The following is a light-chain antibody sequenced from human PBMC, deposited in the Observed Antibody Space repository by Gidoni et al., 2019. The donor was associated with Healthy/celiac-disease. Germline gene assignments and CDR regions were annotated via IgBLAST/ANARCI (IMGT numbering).Light chain of an antibody. Sequence: SYELTQPPSVSVSPGQTASITCSGDKLGDKYACWYQQKPGQSPVLVIYQDSKRPSGIPERFSGSNSGNTATLTISGTQAMDAADYSCQAWDSSLVVFGGGTKLTVL. CDR3: QAWDSSLVV. CDR2: QDS. CDR1: KLGDKY. J-gene: IGLJ2*01. V-gene: IGLV3-1*01.